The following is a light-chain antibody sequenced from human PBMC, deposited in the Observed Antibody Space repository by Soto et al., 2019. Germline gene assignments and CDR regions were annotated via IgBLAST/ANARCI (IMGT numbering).Light chain of an antibody. V-gene: IGKV3-20*01. CDR2: GAS. CDR3: QHYGSSPFT. J-gene: IGKJ3*01. CDR1: QSGSSSY. Sequence: EIVLTQSPGTLSLAPGERATLSCRASQSGSSSYLAWYQQKPGQAPRRLVYGASSRATGIPDRFSRSGSGTDLTLTISRVEPEVFAVYYCQHYGSSPFTFGRGTRVDIK.